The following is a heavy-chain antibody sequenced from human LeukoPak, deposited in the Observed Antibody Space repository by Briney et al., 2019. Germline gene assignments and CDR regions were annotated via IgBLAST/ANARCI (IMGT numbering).Heavy chain of an antibody. V-gene: IGHV4-34*01. J-gene: IGHJ6*03. CDR1: GGSFSGYY. CDR2: INHSGST. CDR3: ARKIAVAGTYYYYYYMDV. D-gene: IGHD6-19*01. Sequence: RPSETLSLTCAVYGGSFSGYYWSWIRQPPGKGLEWIGEINHSGSTNYNPSLKSRVTISVDTSKNQFSLKLSSVTAADTAVYYCARKIAVAGTYYYYYYMDVWGKGTTVTISS.